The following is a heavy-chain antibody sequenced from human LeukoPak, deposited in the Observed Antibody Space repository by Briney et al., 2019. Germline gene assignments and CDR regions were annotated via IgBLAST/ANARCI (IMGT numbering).Heavy chain of an antibody. CDR1: RDSISGYF. J-gene: IGHJ4*02. Sequence: SETLSLTCTVSRDSISGYFRTWVRQPPGRGLEWIGYIYYNGSTNYHPSLKSRVTISVDTSKNQFSLRLSSVTAADTAVYYCARSSVWIFGVVTLDYWGQGILVTVSS. V-gene: IGHV4-59*13. CDR2: IYYNGST. D-gene: IGHD3-3*01. CDR3: ARSSVWIFGVVTLDY.